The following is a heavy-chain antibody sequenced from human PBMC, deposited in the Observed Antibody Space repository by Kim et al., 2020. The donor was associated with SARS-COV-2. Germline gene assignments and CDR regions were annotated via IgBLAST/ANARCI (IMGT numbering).Heavy chain of an antibody. J-gene: IGHJ4*02. CDR1: GYTFSNYA. CDR3: ARMYYGILDY. CDR2: IWDDGSEK. D-gene: IGHD3-10*01. Sequence: GGSLRLSCAASGYTFSNYAMHWVRQAPGKGLEWVAVIWDDGSEKYYVDSVKGRFTISKDNSKNTLYLQMNSLRADDTAIYYCARMYYGILDYWGQGTLVT. V-gene: IGHV3-33*01.